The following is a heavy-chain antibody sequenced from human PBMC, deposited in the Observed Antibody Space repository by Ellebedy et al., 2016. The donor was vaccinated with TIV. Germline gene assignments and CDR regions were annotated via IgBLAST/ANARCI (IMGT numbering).Heavy chain of an antibody. J-gene: IGHJ4*02. CDR3: ARDLDVGYDSSGYYSGFDY. CDR2: ISYDGSEK. CDR1: GFTFSNYG. D-gene: IGHD3-22*01. V-gene: IGHV3-30*03. Sequence: GESLKISCAASGFTFSNYGMHWVRQAPGKGLEVVAVISYDGSEKYYADSVKGRFIISRDNSKNTLYLQMNSLRAEDTAVYYCARDLDVGYDSSGYYSGFDYWGQGTLVTVSS.